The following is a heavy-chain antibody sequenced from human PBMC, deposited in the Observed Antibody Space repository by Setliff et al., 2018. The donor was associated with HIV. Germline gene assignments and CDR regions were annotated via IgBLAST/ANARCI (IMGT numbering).Heavy chain of an antibody. CDR1: GDSVSNGAYY. CDR2: IYYSGHT. Sequence: SETLSLTCSVSGDSVSNGAYYWSWIRQHPGKGLEWIGHIYYSGHTHYNPSLKSRVSISVDASKNQFSLRLSSVTAADTAVYFCARASWFSSSSGDYYYMDVWGKGATVTISS. D-gene: IGHD6-6*01. V-gene: IGHV4-31*03. J-gene: IGHJ6*03. CDR3: ARASWFSSSSGDYYYMDV.